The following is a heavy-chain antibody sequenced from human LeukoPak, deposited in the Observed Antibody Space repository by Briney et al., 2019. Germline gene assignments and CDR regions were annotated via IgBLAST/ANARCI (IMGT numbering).Heavy chain of an antibody. D-gene: IGHD6-13*01. CDR3: ARVAAGRGLYFDL. V-gene: IGHV4-30-2*01. J-gene: IGHJ2*01. CDR2: IYHSGTT. Sequence: TLSLTCVASGASITIGGYAWSWLRQPPGMGLEWIGYIYHSGTTHYNPSLQTQVTMSVDTSKNQLSLSLSSVTAADTAVYYCARVAAGRGLYFDLWGRGTLVTVSS. CDR1: GASITIGGYA.